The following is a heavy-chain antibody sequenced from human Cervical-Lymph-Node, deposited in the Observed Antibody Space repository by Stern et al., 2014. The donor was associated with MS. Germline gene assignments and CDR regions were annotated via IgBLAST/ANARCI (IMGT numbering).Heavy chain of an antibody. J-gene: IGHJ6*02. Sequence: QVTLRESGPTLVKPTQTLTLTCTFSGFSLSTSGVGVGWIRQPPGKALEWLAVIYWDDDERYSPSLESRLTITKDTGKNQVVLTMANMDPVDTATYFCAHTTVTFDEAYGLDVWGPGTTVTVSS. CDR2: IYWDDDE. CDR3: AHTTVTFDEAYGLDV. D-gene: IGHD4-17*01. V-gene: IGHV2-5*02. CDR1: GFSLSTSGVG.